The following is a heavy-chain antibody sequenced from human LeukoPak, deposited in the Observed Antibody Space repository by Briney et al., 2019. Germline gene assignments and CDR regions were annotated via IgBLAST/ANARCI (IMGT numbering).Heavy chain of an antibody. Sequence: KPSETLSLTCTVSGGSISSSSYYWGWIRQPPGKGLEWIGSIYYSGSTYYNPSLKSRVTISVDTSKNQFSLKLSSVTAADTAVYYCATVGLDDFWSGYNPFDYWGQGTLVTVSS. V-gene: IGHV4-39*01. CDR1: GGSISSSSYY. D-gene: IGHD3-3*01. CDR2: IYYSGST. CDR3: ATVGLDDFWSGYNPFDY. J-gene: IGHJ4*02.